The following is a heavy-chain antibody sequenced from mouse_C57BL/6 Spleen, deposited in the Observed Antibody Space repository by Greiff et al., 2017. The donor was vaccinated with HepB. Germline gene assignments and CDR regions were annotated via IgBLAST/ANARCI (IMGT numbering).Heavy chain of an antibody. CDR3: ARGRDYLGYYFDY. CDR1: GYTFTDYN. J-gene: IGHJ2*01. D-gene: IGHD2-4*01. V-gene: IGHV1-22*01. Sequence: EVQLQQSGPELVKPGASVKMSCKASGYTFTDYNMHWVKQSHGKSLEWIGYINPNNGGTSYNQKFKGKATLTVNKSSSTAYMELRSLTSEGSSVYYCARGRDYLGYYFDYWGQGTTLTVSS. CDR2: INPNNGGT.